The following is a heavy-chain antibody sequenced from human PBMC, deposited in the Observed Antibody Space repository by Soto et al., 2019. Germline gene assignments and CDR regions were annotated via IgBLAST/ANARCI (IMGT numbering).Heavy chain of an antibody. J-gene: IGHJ3*02. CDR3: ARRDCYDSSGYLPGHAFDI. V-gene: IGHV5-51*01. Sequence: PGESLKISCKGSGYSFTSYWIGWVSKMTGKGLEWMGIIYPGDSDTRYSPSFQGQVTISADKSISTAYLQWSSLKASDTAMYYCARRDCYDSSGYLPGHAFDIWGQGTMVTVSS. CDR2: IYPGDSDT. CDR1: GYSFTSYW. D-gene: IGHD3-22*01.